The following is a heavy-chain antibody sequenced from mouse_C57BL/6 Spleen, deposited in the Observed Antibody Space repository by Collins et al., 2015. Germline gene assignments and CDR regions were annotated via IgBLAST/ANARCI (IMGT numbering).Heavy chain of an antibody. J-gene: IGHJ4*01. CDR3: ASDGYDGAMDY. CDR2: IDPENGNT. Sequence: EVQLQQSGAELVRPGALVKLSCKASGFNIKDYYMHWVKQRPEQGLEWIGWIDPENGNTIYDPKFQGKASITADTSSNTAYLQLSSLTSEDTAVYYYASDGYDGAMDYWGQGTSVTVSS. V-gene: IGHV14-1*02. CDR1: GFNIKDYY. D-gene: IGHD2-2*01.